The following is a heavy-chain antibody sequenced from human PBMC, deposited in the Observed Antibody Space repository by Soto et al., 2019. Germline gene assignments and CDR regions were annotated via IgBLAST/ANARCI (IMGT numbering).Heavy chain of an antibody. D-gene: IGHD6-13*01. J-gene: IGHJ4*02. V-gene: IGHV1-69*13. CDR1: RVALSSNA. CDR2: IIPIFGTA. Sequence: GIPVELCSEERRVALSSNASSCARQAPGQGLEWMGGIIPIFGTANYAQKFQGRVTITADESTSTAYMELSSLRSEDTAVYYCARDLDSSSIDYWGQGTLVTVSS. CDR3: ARDLDSSSIDY.